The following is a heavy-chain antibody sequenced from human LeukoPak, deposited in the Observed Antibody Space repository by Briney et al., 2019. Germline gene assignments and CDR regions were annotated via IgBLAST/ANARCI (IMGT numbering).Heavy chain of an antibody. CDR2: IGAAGVHT. CDR3: AELGITMIGGV. Sequence: GGSLRLSCAASGFTFSSYAMSWVRQAPGKGLEWVSTIGAAGVHTFYSDSVKGRFTISRDNAKNSLYLQMNSLRAEDTAVYYCAELGITMIGGVWGKGTTVTISS. D-gene: IGHD3-10*02. J-gene: IGHJ6*04. V-gene: IGHV3-23*01. CDR1: GFTFSSYA.